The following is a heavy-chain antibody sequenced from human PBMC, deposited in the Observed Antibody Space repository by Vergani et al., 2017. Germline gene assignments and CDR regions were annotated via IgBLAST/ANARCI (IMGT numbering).Heavy chain of an antibody. CDR3: ARDLSGYCSGGSCPDDY. D-gene: IGHD2-15*01. CDR1: GGTFSSYA. Sequence: QVQLVQSGAEVKKPESSVKVSCKASGGTFSSYAISWVRQAPGQGLEWMGGIIPIFGTANYAQKFQGRVTITADESTSTAYMELSSLRSEDTAVYYCARDLSGYCSGGSCPDDYWGQGTLVTVSS. J-gene: IGHJ4*02. V-gene: IGHV1-69*01. CDR2: IIPIFGTA.